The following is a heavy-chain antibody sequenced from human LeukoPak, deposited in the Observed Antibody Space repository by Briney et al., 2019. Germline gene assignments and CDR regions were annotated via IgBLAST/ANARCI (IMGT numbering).Heavy chain of an antibody. CDR3: ARGLPFDN. CDR2: IYHTGIT. V-gene: IGHV4-38-2*02. Sequence: SEILSLTCSVTGNSISSGYYCAWIRQPPGKGLEWIGYIYHTGITYYNPSLKSRVTISVDTSKNQFSLSLSSVTAADTAVYYCARGLPFDNWGQGTLVTVSS. J-gene: IGHJ4*02. CDR1: GNSISSGYY.